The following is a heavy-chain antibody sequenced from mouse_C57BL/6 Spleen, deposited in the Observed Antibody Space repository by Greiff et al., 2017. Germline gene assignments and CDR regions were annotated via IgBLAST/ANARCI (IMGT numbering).Heavy chain of an antibody. D-gene: IGHD1-1*01. CDR2: INSDGSAI. V-gene: IGHV11-1*01. CDR1: GFTFSGFW. CDR3: MRSHYYGKGTYAMDY. Sequence: DVQLVETGEGLVPPGGSRGLSCEGSGFTFSGFWMSWVRQTPGKTLEWIGDINSDGSAINYAPSIKDRFTIFRDNDKSTLYLQMSNVRSEDTATYFCMRSHYYGKGTYAMDYWGQGTSVTVSS. J-gene: IGHJ4*01.